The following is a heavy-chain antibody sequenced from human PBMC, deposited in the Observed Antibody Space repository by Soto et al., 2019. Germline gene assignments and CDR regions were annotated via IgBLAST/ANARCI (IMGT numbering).Heavy chain of an antibody. Sequence: SGPTLVNPTQTPTLTCTFSGFSLSTSGVGVGWIRQPPGKALEWLALIYWDDDKRYSPSLKNRLTITKDTSKNQVVLTMTNMDPVDTATYYCAHRVFWRPFDWSLGWFDPWGQGAQVTVSS. D-gene: IGHD3-9*01. CDR3: AHRVFWRPFDWSLGWFDP. CDR2: IYWDDDK. V-gene: IGHV2-5*02. J-gene: IGHJ5*02. CDR1: GFSLSTSGVG.